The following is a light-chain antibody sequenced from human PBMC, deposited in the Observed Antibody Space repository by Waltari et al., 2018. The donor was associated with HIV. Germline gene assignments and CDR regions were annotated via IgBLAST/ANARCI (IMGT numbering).Light chain of an antibody. J-gene: IGKJ1*01. CDR2: KAS. CDR3: HYYGTPFHP. V-gene: IGKV1-5*03. CDR1: QDSNMW. Sequence: DIQMTQSPSIVSASVGDRVTITCRASQDSNMWLAWYQQKPGKAPKCLMYKASILVDGVPSRFSGSGSVTEFTLTITGLQPDAFATYYCHYYGTPFHPFGHGTKV.